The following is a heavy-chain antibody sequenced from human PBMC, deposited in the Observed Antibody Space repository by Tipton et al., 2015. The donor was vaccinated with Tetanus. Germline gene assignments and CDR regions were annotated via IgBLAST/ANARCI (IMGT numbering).Heavy chain of an antibody. Sequence: TLSLTCTVSGDSISSSYWSWIRQPPGKGLEWIGYIYIPESAKIYNPSFQSRVAISIDTSKSQLSMKLTSVTAADTAVYYCAREDYFDISAFDIWGQGTMVTVSS. D-gene: IGHD2/OR15-2a*01. CDR2: IYIPESA. J-gene: IGHJ3*02. CDR3: AREDYFDISAFDI. V-gene: IGHV4-4*08. CDR1: GDSISSSY.